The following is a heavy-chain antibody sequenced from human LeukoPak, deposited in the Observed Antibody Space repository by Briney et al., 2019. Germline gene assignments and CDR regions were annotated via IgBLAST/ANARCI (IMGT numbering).Heavy chain of an antibody. CDR3: VRVAVTVAFDI. D-gene: IGHD4-17*01. V-gene: IGHV4-59*01. CDR2: IYYSGST. Sequence: SETLSLTCTVSGFSISSYYWSWVRQPPGKGLEWVGNIYYSGSTNYNPSLKSRVTISVDTSKNQFSLKLSSVTAADTAVYYCVRVAVTVAFDIWGQGTMVTVSS. CDR1: GFSISSYY. J-gene: IGHJ3*02.